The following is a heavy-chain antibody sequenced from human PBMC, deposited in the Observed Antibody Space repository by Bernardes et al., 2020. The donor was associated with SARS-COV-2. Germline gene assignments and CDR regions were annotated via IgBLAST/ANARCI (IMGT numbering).Heavy chain of an antibody. Sequence: ASVKVSCKASGYTFIRYGISWVRQAPGQGLEWMGWISANNGNTNYAQKLQGRVTMTTDTSTTTAYMELRRLRSDDTAVYYCARVYDSSGYYPQYPGVDPGVEWDLLIQGHAFDIWGQGTMVTVSS. J-gene: IGHJ3*02. CDR1: GYTFIRYG. CDR2: ISANNGNT. D-gene: IGHD3-22*01. CDR3: ARVYDSSGYYPQYPGVDPGVEWDLLIQGHAFDI. V-gene: IGHV1-18*04.